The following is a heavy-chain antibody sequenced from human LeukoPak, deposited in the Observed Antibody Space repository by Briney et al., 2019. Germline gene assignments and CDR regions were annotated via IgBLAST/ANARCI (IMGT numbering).Heavy chain of an antibody. CDR2: INPNSGGT. Sequence: GASVKVSCKASGYPFSKNGISWVRQAPGQGLEWMGWINPNSGGTNYAQKFQGRVTMTRDTSISTAYMELSRLRSDDTAVYYCARGYTALGYCSSTSCYTAGGIWGQGTLVTVSS. CDR3: ARGYTALGYCSSTSCYTAGGI. D-gene: IGHD2-2*02. CDR1: GYPFSKNG. V-gene: IGHV1-2*02. J-gene: IGHJ4*02.